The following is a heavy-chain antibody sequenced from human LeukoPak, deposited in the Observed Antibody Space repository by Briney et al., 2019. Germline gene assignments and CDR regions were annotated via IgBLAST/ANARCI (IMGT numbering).Heavy chain of an antibody. J-gene: IGHJ4*02. D-gene: IGHD1-26*01. V-gene: IGHV4-59*01. CDR2: MYYSGST. Sequence: SETLSLTCIVSGGSISSYYWSWIRQPPGKGLEWIGYMYYSGSTNYNPSLKSRVTILVDTSRSQFSLKLRSVTAADTAVYYCARNGGSYSFDFWGQGTLVTASS. CDR3: ARNGGSYSFDF. CDR1: GGSISSYY.